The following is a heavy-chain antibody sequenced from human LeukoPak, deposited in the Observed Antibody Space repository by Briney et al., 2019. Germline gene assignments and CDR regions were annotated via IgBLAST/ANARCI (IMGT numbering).Heavy chain of an antibody. V-gene: IGHV3-23*01. J-gene: IGHJ3*02. CDR3: AKYTERAFDI. CDR1: GFTFNGYA. CDR2: ISPTGAGI. D-gene: IGHD2-2*02. Sequence: GGCLRLSCAASGFTFNGYAMSWVGQAPGKRLEWVSAISPTGAGIYYADSVKGLFTISRDNSKNTLYLQMNSLRAEDTAVYYCAKYTERAFDIWGQGTMVTVSS.